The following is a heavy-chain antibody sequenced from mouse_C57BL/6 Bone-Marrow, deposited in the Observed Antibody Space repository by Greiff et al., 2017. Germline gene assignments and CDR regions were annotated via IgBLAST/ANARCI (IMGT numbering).Heavy chain of an antibody. CDR2: IHPNSGST. J-gene: IGHJ2*01. CDR3: AREYITTVVYFDY. CDR1: GYTFTSYW. V-gene: IGHV1-64*01. Sequence: VQLQQPGAELVKPGASVKLSCKASGYTFTSYWMHWVKQRPGQGLEWIGMIHPNSGSTNYNEKFKSKATLTVDKSSSTAYMQLSSLTSEDSAVYYCAREYITTVVYFDYWGQGTTLTVSS. D-gene: IGHD1-1*01.